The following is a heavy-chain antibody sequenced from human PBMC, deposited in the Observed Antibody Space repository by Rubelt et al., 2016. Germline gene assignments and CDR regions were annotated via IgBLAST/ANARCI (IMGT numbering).Heavy chain of an antibody. CDR1: GFTFSTYA. V-gene: IGHV3-21*01. CDR3: ARCVSGSSASYYYYGMDV. D-gene: IGHD6-6*01. J-gene: IGHJ6*02. Sequence: VQLVESGGGVVQRGRSLRLSCAASGFTFSTYALNWVRQAPGKGLEWVSSISGSSSYIYYADSVKGRFTISRDNAKNSLYLQMNSLRAEDTAVYYCARCVSGSSASYYYYGMDVWGQGTTVTVSS. CDR2: ISGSSSYI.